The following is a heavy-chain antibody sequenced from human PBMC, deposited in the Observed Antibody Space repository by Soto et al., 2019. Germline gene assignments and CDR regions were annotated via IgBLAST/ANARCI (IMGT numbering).Heavy chain of an antibody. CDR3: GRDGNSYGFLDY. CDR1: GYTFASYV. D-gene: IGHD5-18*01. CDR2: ISVYNGNT. Sequence: ASVKVSCKASGYTFASYVISWVRQAPGQGLEWMGWISVYNGNTKYAQKLQGRVTMTTDTSASTAYMELRSLISDDTAVYYCGRDGNSYGFLDYWGQGSLVTVSS. V-gene: IGHV1-18*01. J-gene: IGHJ4*02.